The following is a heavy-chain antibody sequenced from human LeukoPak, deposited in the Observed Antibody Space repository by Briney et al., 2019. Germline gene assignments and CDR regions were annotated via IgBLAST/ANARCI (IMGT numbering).Heavy chain of an antibody. D-gene: IGHD5-24*01. J-gene: IGHJ4*02. Sequence: SETLSLTCTVSDYSISNTYYWGWIRQSPGQGLEWIGNIHHSGITNYNPSLESRVSISIDTSKNQFSLKLSSVTAADTAVYYCARQPRWLQFPFDYWGQGTLVTVSS. V-gene: IGHV4-38-2*02. CDR3: ARQPRWLQFPFDY. CDR2: IHHSGIT. CDR1: DYSISNTYY.